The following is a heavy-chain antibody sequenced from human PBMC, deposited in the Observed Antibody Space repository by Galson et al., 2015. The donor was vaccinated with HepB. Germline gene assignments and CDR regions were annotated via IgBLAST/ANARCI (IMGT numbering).Heavy chain of an antibody. D-gene: IGHD6-13*01. CDR3: ARVIAAKIDY. Sequence: TLSLTCTVSGGSISSSSYYWGWIRQPPGKGLEWIGSIYYSGSTYYNPSLKSRVTISVDTSKNQFSLKLSSVTAADTAVYYCARVIAAKIDYWGQGTLVTVSS. CDR1: GGSISSSSYY. V-gene: IGHV4-39*07. CDR2: IYYSGST. J-gene: IGHJ4*02.